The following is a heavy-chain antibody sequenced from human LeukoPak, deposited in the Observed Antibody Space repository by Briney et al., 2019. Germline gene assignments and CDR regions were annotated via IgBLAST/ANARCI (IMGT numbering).Heavy chain of an antibody. CDR3: AKDRDSSGFAPYFDY. D-gene: IGHD3-22*01. Sequence: PGGSLRLSCAASGFTFNDYAMHWVRQAPGKGLEWVSGIGWNSHIIGHEDSVKGRFTISRDNARNSLSLQMNSLRAEDTAFYYCAKDRDSSGFAPYFDYWGQGILVTVSS. CDR2: IGWNSHII. V-gene: IGHV3-9*01. CDR1: GFTFNDYA. J-gene: IGHJ4*02.